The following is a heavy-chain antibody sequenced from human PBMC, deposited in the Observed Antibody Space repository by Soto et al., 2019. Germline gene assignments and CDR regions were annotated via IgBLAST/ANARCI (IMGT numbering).Heavy chain of an antibody. V-gene: IGHV3-23*01. CDR2: ITASGDYR. J-gene: IGHJ4*02. CDR1: GFTFSSFA. CDR3: AKDYGDFWDPLDY. Sequence: EVQLLESGGGLVQPGGSLRLSCAASGFTFSSFAMSWVRQAPGKGLEWVSGITASGDYRYYADSVKGRSTISRDNSKNTLYLQMNSLRVEDTAVFYCAKDYGDFWDPLDYWGQGTLVTVSS. D-gene: IGHD4-17*01.